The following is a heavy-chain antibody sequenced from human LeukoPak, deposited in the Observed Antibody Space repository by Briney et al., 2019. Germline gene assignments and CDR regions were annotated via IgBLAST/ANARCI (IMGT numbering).Heavy chain of an antibody. J-gene: IGHJ4*02. Sequence: PGGSLRLSCAASGFTFSIYAMSWVRQAPGKGLEWVSDISGSGDSTYYADSVKGRFTISRDNSKNTLYLQMNSLRAEDTAVYYCAKDREYYFDYWGQGTLVTVSS. V-gene: IGHV3-23*01. CDR3: AKDREYYFDY. CDR2: ISGSGDST. CDR1: GFTFSIYA.